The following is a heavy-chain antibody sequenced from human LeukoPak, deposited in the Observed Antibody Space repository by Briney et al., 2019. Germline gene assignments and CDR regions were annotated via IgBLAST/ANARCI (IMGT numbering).Heavy chain of an antibody. CDR3: TRDPLMITFGGVDY. Sequence: PGRSLRLSCTASGFTFGDYAMSWVRQAPGKGLEWVGVIRSKAYGGTTEYAASVKGRFTISRDDSKSIAYLQMNSLKTEDTAVYYCTRDPLMITFGGVDYWGQGTLVTVSS. J-gene: IGHJ4*02. D-gene: IGHD3-16*01. CDR1: GFTFGDYA. CDR2: IRSKAYGGTT. V-gene: IGHV3-49*04.